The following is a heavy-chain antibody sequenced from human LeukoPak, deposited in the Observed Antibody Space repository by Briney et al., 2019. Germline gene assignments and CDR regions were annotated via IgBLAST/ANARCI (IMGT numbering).Heavy chain of an antibody. CDR3: AKDLGKSGYYLYGMDV. J-gene: IGHJ6*02. D-gene: IGHD3-22*01. CDR1: GYTFTSYY. V-gene: IGHV1-46*01. CDR2: INPSGGST. Sequence: ASVKVSCKASGYTFTSYYMHWVRQAPGQGLEWMGIINPSGGSTSYAQKFQGRVTMTRDTSTSTVYMELGSLRAEDTAVYYCAKDLGKSGYYLYGMDVWGQGTTVTVSS.